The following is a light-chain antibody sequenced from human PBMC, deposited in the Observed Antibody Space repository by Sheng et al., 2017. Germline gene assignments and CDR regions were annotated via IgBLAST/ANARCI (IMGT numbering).Light chain of an antibody. CDR3: QQYYSPPFT. Sequence: DIQMTQSPSSLSASVGDRGTITCRASQGISNSLAWYQQKPGKAPKLLLYGASRLASGVPPRFSGSGSGTVYTLTINSLQPEDFATYFCQQYYSPPFTFGPG. J-gene: IGKJ3*01. V-gene: IGKV1-NL1*01. CDR1: QGISNS. CDR2: GAS.